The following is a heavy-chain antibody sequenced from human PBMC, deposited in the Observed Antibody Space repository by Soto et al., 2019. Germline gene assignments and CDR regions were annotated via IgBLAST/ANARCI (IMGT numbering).Heavy chain of an antibody. CDR2: IYSGGST. J-gene: IGHJ4*02. V-gene: IGHV3-53*01. Sequence: EVQLVESGGGLIQPGGSLRLSCAASGFSVRSNYMSWVRQAPGKGLEWVSVIYSGGSTYYADSVKGRFTISRDNSKNTLCLQLDSLGAEDTAGYYCARMVSGWYYFDYWGQGSLVTVSS. D-gene: IGHD6-19*01. CDR1: GFSVRSNY. CDR3: ARMVSGWYYFDY.